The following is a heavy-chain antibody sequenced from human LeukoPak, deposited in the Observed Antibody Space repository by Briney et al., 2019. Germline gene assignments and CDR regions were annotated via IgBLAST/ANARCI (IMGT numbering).Heavy chain of an antibody. D-gene: IGHD2-21*02. CDR2: IYYSGST. V-gene: IGHV4-61*01. Sequence: TSETLSLTCTVSGGSVSSGSYYWSWIRQPPGKGLEWIGYIYYSGSTNYNPSLKSRVTISVDTSKNQFSLKLSPVTAADTAVYYCARESGDCALDYWGQGTLVTVSS. CDR1: GGSVSSGSYY. CDR3: ARESGDCALDY. J-gene: IGHJ4*02.